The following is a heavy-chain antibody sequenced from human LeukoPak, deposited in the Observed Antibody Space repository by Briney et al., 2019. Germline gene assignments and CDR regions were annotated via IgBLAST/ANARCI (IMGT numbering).Heavy chain of an antibody. CDR1: GFTVSSNS. J-gene: IGHJ6*03. Sequence: GGSLRLSCTVSGFTVSSNSMSWVRQAPGKGLEWVSFIYSGGNTHYSDSVKGRITISRDNSKNTLYLQMNSLRPEDTDIYYCAREGFTSSWLYYYYYMDVWGKGATVTISS. D-gene: IGHD6-13*01. CDR2: IYSGGNT. V-gene: IGHV3-53*05. CDR3: AREGFTSSWLYYYYYMDV.